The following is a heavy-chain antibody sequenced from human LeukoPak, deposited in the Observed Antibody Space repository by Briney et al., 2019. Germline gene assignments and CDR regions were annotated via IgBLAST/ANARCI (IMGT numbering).Heavy chain of an antibody. CDR3: ARDRMPYYDSSVFDY. CDR1: GFTFSSHW. Sequence: GGSLRLSCAASGFTFSSHWMSWVRQAPGKGLEWVANIKQDGSEKYYVDSVKGRFTISRDNAKNSLYLQMNSLRAEDTAVYYCARDRMPYYDSSVFDYWGQGTLVTVSS. J-gene: IGHJ4*02. V-gene: IGHV3-7*01. CDR2: IKQDGSEK. D-gene: IGHD3-22*01.